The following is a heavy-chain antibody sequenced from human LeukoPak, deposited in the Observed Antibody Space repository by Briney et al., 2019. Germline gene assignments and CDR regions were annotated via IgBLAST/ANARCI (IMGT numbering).Heavy chain of an antibody. CDR2: ISSSGTYT. V-gene: IGHV3-21*01. Sequence: GRSLRLSCAASGFTFNTYSMNWVRQAPGKGLEWVSSISSSGTYTYCADSVKGRFTISRDNAKNSLYLQMNSLRAEDTAVYYCARDQGYDSRGYYYPYHFDCWGQGTLVTVSS. CDR3: ARDQGYDSRGYYYPYHFDC. D-gene: IGHD3-22*01. J-gene: IGHJ4*02. CDR1: GFTFNTYS.